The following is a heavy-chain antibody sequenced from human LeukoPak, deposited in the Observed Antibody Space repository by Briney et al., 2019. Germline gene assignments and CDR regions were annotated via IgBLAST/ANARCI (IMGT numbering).Heavy chain of an antibody. D-gene: IGHD3-22*01. V-gene: IGHV3-15*01. CDR1: GFTFSNAW. Sequence: GGSLSLSCAASGFTFSNAWMDWVRQAPGKGLEWVGRIKSKTDGGTTDYASPVKGRFTISRDDSKNTLYLRMNTLKTEDTAVYYCTTDRYYDAAYTTWGQGTLVTVSS. CDR3: TTDRYYDAAYTT. CDR2: IKSKTDGGTT. J-gene: IGHJ4*02.